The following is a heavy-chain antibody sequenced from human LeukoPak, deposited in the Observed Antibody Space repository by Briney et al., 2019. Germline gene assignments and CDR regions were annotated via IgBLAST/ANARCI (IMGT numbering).Heavy chain of an antibody. Sequence: SVKVSCKASGGTFSSYAISWVRQAPGQGLEWMGGIIPIFGTANYAQKFQGRVTITADESTSTAYMELSSLRSEDTAVYYCARAWNHRNWFDPWGQGTLVTVSS. J-gene: IGHJ5*02. CDR2: IIPIFGTA. D-gene: IGHD1-14*01. V-gene: IGHV1-69*13. CDR1: GGTFSSYA. CDR3: ARAWNHRNWFDP.